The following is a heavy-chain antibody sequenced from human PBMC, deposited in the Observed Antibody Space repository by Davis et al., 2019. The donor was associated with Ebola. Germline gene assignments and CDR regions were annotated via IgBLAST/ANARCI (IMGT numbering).Heavy chain of an antibody. CDR2: IIPIFGTA. V-gene: IGHV1-69*06. CDR1: GGTFSSYA. CDR3: ARECSDGVHWWFDP. D-gene: IGHD2-15*01. Sequence: SVKVSCKASGGTFSSYAISWVRQAPGQGLEWMGGIIPIFGTANYAQKFQGRVTITADKSTSTAYMELSSLRSEDTAVYYCARECSDGVHWWFDPWGQGTLVTASS. J-gene: IGHJ5*02.